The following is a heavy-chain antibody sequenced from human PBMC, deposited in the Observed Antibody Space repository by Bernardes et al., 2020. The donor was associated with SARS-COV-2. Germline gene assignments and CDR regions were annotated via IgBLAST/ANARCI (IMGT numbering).Heavy chain of an antibody. D-gene: IGHD6-13*01. V-gene: IGHV3-23*01. CDR1: GLTFNILA. CDR2: IGGRGGTT. J-gene: IGHJ6*01. CDR3: AKDWDTGSWIIFYYYGMDV. Sequence: GGSLRLSCATSGLTFNILAMNWVRQAPGKGLEWVSAIGGRGGTTYYADSVKGRFTISRDNSKNTLYLQMNSLRTDDTAVYYCAKDWDTGSWIIFYYYGMDVWGQGTTVTVSS.